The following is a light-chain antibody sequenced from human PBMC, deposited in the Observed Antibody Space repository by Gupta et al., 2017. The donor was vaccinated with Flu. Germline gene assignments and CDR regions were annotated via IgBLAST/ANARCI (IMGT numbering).Light chain of an antibody. CDR3: QQDGSSPFT. Sequence: EIASTQSPGTPPLAPGERATPSCRAGQSVSSSYLAWYQQKPAQAPRLLIYGASSRATGIPDRFSGSGSGTDFTLTISSLEPEDFAVYYCQQDGSSPFTFGAGTKVDIK. J-gene: IGKJ3*01. CDR2: GAS. V-gene: IGKV3-20*01. CDR1: QSVSSSY.